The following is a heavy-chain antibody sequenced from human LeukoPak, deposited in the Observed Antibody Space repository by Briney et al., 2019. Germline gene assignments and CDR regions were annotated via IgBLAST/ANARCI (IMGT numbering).Heavy chain of an antibody. CDR3: ATTTARPSDAFDI. CDR2: IYYSGST. CDR1: GASINTYY. Sequence: SETLSLTCTVSGASINTYYWSWVRQPPGKGLEWIGYIYYSGSTNYNPSLKSRVTISVDTSKNQFSLKLSSVTAADTAVYYCATTTARPSDAFDIWGQGTMVTVSS. V-gene: IGHV4-59*01. J-gene: IGHJ3*02. D-gene: IGHD6-6*01.